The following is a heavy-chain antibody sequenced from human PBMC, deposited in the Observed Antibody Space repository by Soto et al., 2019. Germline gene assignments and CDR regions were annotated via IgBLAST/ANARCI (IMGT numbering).Heavy chain of an antibody. CDR2: IYYRGST. CDR3: ARYIAAAVNNWFDP. Sequence: SETLSLTCTVSWGSISRYYWRLIRQPPGKGLEWIGYIYYRGSTNYNPSLKIRVTISVDTSKNQFSLQLSSVTAADTAVYYCARYIAAAVNNWFDPWCQGTLVTVSS. V-gene: IGHV4-59*01. D-gene: IGHD6-13*01. CDR1: WGSISRYY. J-gene: IGHJ5*02.